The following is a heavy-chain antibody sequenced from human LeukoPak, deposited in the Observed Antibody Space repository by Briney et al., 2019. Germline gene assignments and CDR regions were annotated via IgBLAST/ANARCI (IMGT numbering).Heavy chain of an antibody. CDR3: ASPYSSRWSFDY. CDR1: GGSFSGYY. V-gene: IGHV4-34*01. D-gene: IGHD6-19*01. J-gene: IGHJ4*02. Sequence: SETLSLTCAVYGGSFSGYYWSWIRQPPGKGLEWIGEINHSGSTNYNPSLKSRVTISVDTSKNQFSLKLSSVTAADTAVYYCASPYSSRWSFDYWGPGTLVTVSS. CDR2: INHSGST.